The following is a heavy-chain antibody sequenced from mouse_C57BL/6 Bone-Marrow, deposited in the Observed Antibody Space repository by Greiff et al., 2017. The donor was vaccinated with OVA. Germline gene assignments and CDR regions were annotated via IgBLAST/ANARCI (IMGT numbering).Heavy chain of an antibody. CDR3: AHYYGSSYFDY. Sequence: QVQLQQSGAELARPGASVKMSCKASGYTFTSYTLHWVKQRPGQGLEWIGYINPSSGYTKYNQKFKDKATLTADKSSSTAYMQLSSLTSEDSAVYYCAHYYGSSYFDYWGQGTTLTVSS. J-gene: IGHJ2*01. CDR2: INPSSGYT. V-gene: IGHV1-4*01. CDR1: GYTFTSYT. D-gene: IGHD1-1*01.